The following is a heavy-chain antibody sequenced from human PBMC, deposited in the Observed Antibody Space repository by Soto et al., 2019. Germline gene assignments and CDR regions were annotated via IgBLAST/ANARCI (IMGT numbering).Heavy chain of an antibody. V-gene: IGHV3-30*18. J-gene: IGHJ5*02. CDR1: GFTFSNYG. Sequence: PGGSLRLSCAASGFTFSNYGMHWVRQAPGKGLEWVAVISYDGSNKYYADSVKGRFTVPRDNSKNTLYLQMSSLRAEDTAVYYYAKVGRAHLWASSDDNWFDPWGQGTLVTVSS. CDR2: ISYDGSNK. D-gene: IGHD1-26*01. CDR3: AKVGRAHLWASSDDNWFDP.